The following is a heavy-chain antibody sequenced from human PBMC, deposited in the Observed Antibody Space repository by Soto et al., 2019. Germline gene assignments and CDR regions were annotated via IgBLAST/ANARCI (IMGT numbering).Heavy chain of an antibody. CDR2: ISSNGGST. V-gene: IGHV3-64*01. Sequence: GGSLRLSCAASGFTFSSYAMHWVRQAPGKGLEYVSAISSNGGSTYYANSVKGRFTISRDNSKNTLYLQMGSLRAEDMAVYYCARDGRPPTGITMIVVVPYYGMDVWGQGTTVTGLL. D-gene: IGHD3-22*01. J-gene: IGHJ6*02. CDR3: ARDGRPPTGITMIVVVPYYGMDV. CDR1: GFTFSSYA.